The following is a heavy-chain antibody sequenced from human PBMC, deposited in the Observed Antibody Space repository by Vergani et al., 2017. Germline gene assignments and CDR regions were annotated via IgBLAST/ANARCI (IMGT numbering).Heavy chain of an antibody. V-gene: IGHV3-48*01. Sequence: VQLVESGGGVVQPGRSLRLSCAASGFTFSSYSMNWVRQAPGKGLEWVSYISSSSTIYYADSVKGRFNISRDNAKNSMYLQMNSLRAEDTAVYYCARHVALRAGYFDYWGQGTLVTVSS. D-gene: IGHD6-19*01. CDR2: ISSSSTI. CDR3: ARHVALRAGYFDY. J-gene: IGHJ4*02. CDR1: GFTFSSYS.